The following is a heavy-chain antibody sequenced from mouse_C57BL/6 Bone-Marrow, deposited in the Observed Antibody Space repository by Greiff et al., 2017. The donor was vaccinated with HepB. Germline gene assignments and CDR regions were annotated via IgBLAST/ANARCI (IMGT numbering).Heavy chain of an antibody. V-gene: IGHV5-12*01. Sequence: EVNVVESGGGLVQPGGSLKLSCAASGFTFSDYYMYWVRQTPEKRLEWVAYISNGGGSTYYPDTVKGRFTISRDNAKNTLYLQMSRLKSEDTAMYYCARHDGYYGYFDVWGTGTTVTVSS. CDR2: ISNGGGST. CDR1: GFTFSDYY. CDR3: ARHDGYYGYFDV. D-gene: IGHD2-3*01. J-gene: IGHJ1*03.